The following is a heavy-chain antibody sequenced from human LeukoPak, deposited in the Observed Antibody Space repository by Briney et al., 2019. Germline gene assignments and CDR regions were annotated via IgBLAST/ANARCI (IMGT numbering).Heavy chain of an antibody. D-gene: IGHD3-3*01. V-gene: IGHV4-59*08. CDR1: GGSISSYY. CDR2: IYYGGST. CDR3: ARVITIFGVVILMYFDY. J-gene: IGHJ4*02. Sequence: PSETLSLTCTVSGGSISSYYWSWIRQSPGKGLEWIGYIYYGGSTNYNPSLKSRVTISVDTSKNQFSLKLSSVTAADTAVYYCARVITIFGVVILMYFDYWGQGTLVTISS.